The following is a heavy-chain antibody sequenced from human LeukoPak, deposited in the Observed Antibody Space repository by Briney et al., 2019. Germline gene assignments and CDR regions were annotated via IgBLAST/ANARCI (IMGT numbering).Heavy chain of an antibody. V-gene: IGHV3-15*01. Sequence: GGSLRLSCAASGFTFSNAWMSWVRQAPGKGLEWVGRIKSKTDGGTTDYAAPVKGRFTISRDDSKNTLYLQMNSLKTEDTAVYYCTTAYYYGSGSYYNFAYYYMDVWGKGTTVTVSS. CDR2: IKSKTDGGTT. CDR3: TTAYYYGSGSYYNFAYYYMDV. J-gene: IGHJ6*03. D-gene: IGHD3-10*01. CDR1: GFTFSNAW.